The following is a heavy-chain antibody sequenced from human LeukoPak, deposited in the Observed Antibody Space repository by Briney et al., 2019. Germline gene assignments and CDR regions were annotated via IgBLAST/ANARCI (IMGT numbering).Heavy chain of an antibody. CDR3: ARGPRFAIRLIVVVTKGHFDY. V-gene: IGHV3-9*01. CDR1: GFTFDDYA. Sequence: GGSLRLSCAASGFTFDDYAMHWVRQAPGKGLEWVSGISWNSGSIGYADSVKGRFTISRDNAKNSLYLQMNSLRAEDTAVYYCARGPRFAIRLIVVVTKGHFDYWGQGTLVTVSS. CDR2: ISWNSGSI. D-gene: IGHD3-22*01. J-gene: IGHJ4*02.